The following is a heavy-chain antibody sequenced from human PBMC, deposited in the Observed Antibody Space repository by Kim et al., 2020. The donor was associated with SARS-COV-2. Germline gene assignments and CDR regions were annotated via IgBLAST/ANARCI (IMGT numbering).Heavy chain of an antibody. D-gene: IGHD3-22*01. CDR3: ARDRDNSGSLDY. J-gene: IGHJ4*02. CDR1: GFTFSRYW. CDR2: INSDGGST. V-gene: IGHV3-74*01. Sequence: GSLRLSCAASGFTFSRYWMQWVRQAPGKGLVWVSRINSDGGSTSYADSVKGRFTISRDNAKNTLYLQMNSLRAEDTAVYYCARDRDNSGSLDYWGQGTLVTVSS.